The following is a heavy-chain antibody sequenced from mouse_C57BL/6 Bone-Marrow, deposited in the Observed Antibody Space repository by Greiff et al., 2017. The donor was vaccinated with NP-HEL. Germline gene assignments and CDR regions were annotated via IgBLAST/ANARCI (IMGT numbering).Heavy chain of an antibody. CDR2: IRSKSNNYAT. Sequence: EVQLVESGGGLVQPKGSLKLSCAASGFSFNTYAMNWVRQAPGKGLEWVARIRSKSNNYATYYADSVKDRFTISRDDSESMLYLQMNNLKTEDTAMYYCVTTGYWYFDVWGTGTTVTVSS. V-gene: IGHV10-1*01. CDR3: VTTGYWYFDV. J-gene: IGHJ1*03. CDR1: GFSFNTYA.